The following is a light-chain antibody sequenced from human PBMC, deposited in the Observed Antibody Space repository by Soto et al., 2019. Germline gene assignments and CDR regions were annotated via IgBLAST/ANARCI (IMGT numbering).Light chain of an antibody. CDR1: RSVSRY. V-gene: IGKV3-11*01. CDR2: DAS. CDR3: QQRSNWPPFT. J-gene: IGKJ3*01. Sequence: EIVLTQSPATLSLSPRERATLSCRSSRSVSRYLAWYQQKPGQAPRLLIFDASNRATGIPARFSGSGSGTGFTLTISSLEPEDFAVYYCQQRSNWPPFTFGPGTKVDIK.